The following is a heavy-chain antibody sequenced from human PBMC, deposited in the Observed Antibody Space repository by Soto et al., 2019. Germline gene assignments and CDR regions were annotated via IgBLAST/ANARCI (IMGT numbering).Heavy chain of an antibody. CDR2: LNHSGST. CDR1: GGSISSYY. Sequence: SETLSLTCTVSGGSISSYYWSWIRQPPGKGLKGIGDLNHSGSTNYNPSLKSRVTISVDTSKNQFSLKLSSVTAADTAVYYCARGRLIVATIYYYGMDVWGQGTTVTVSS. J-gene: IGHJ6*02. D-gene: IGHD5-12*01. V-gene: IGHV4-59*12. CDR3: ARGRLIVATIYYYGMDV.